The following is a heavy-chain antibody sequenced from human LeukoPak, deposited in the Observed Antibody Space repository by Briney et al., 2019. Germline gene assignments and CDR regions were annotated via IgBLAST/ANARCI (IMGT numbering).Heavy chain of an antibody. D-gene: IGHD1-7*01. CDR1: GYIFTNYN. CDR2: INTDNGST. V-gene: IGHV1-3*04. Sequence: ASVKVSCKASGYIFTNYNLHWVRQAPGQRLEWMAWINTDNGSTKYSQKFQGRVTITRDPSASTAYMELSSLRSEDTAVYYCATELGGSKGTGTTSDRTLWGQGTLVTVSS. J-gene: IGHJ4*02. CDR3: ATELGGSKGTGTTSDRTL.